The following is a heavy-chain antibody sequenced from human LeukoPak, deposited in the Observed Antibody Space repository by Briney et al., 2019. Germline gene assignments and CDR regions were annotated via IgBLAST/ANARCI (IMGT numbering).Heavy chain of an antibody. J-gene: IGHJ5*02. Sequence: SETLSLTCTVSGYSISSGYYWGWIRQPPGKGLECIGSIHHSGSTYYNPSLKSRVTISVDTSKNQFSLKLSSVTAADTAVYYCASAPIAVAGAPNWFDPWGQGTLVTVSS. V-gene: IGHV4-38-2*02. CDR2: IHHSGST. CDR3: ASAPIAVAGAPNWFDP. CDR1: GYSISSGYY. D-gene: IGHD6-19*01.